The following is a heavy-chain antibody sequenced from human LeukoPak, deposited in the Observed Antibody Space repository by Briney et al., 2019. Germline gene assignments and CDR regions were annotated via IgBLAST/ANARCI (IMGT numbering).Heavy chain of an antibody. CDR2: ISTSSSYI. CDR3: ARATNMVRGDYYFDY. CDR1: GFTFSNYG. Sequence: PGGSLRLSCVASGFTFSNYGMDWVRQAPGKGLEWVASISTSSSYIFYADSVKGRFTISRDNAKNSLYLQMNSLGAEDTAVYYCARATNMVRGDYYFDYWGQGTLVTVSS. J-gene: IGHJ4*02. V-gene: IGHV3-21*01. D-gene: IGHD3-10*01.